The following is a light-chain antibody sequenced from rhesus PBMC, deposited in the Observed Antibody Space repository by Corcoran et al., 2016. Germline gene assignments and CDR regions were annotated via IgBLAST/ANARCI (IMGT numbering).Light chain of an antibody. V-gene: IGKV3-24*04. CDR2: GAY. Sequence: EIVMTQSPGTLALSPGERATLSCRASPSANSNLAWYQQKPGQAPRFLIYGAYRRATGIPDSFSGSGSWTDFTLTVSSLEPEDIGVYFSLQGSNWPCSFGQGTKVEIK. CDR1: PSANSN. J-gene: IGKJ2*01. CDR3: LQGSNWPCS.